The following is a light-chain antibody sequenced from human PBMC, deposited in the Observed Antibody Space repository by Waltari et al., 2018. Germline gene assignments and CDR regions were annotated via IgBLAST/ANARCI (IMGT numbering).Light chain of an antibody. CDR3: GTWDNNLSPGGV. CDR1: SSNIGSYS. V-gene: IGLV1-51*01. Sequence: SVSAAPGQKVTISCSGSSSNIGSYSVSWYQQLPGTAPKLLIYDDYKRPSGIPDRFSGSKSGTSATLGITGLQTGDEAEYYCGTWDNNLSPGGVFGGGTKLTVL. J-gene: IGLJ3*02. CDR2: DDY.